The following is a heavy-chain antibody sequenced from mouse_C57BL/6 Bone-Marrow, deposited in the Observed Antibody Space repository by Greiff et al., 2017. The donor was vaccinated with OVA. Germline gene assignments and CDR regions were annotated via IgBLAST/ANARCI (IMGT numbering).Heavy chain of an antibody. Sequence: QVQLQQSGPELVKPGASVKISCKASGYAFSSSWMNWVKQRPGKGLEWIGRIYPGDGDTNYNGKFKGKATLTADKSSSTAYMQLSSLTSEDSAVXFCARLLLRGFDVWGTGTTVTVSS. J-gene: IGHJ1*03. CDR3: ARLLLRGFDV. D-gene: IGHD1-1*01. CDR1: GYAFSSSW. V-gene: IGHV1-82*01. CDR2: IYPGDGDT.